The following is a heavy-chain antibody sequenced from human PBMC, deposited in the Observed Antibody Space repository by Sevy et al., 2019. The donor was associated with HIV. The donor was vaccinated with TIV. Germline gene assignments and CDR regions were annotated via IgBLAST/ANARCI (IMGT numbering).Heavy chain of an antibody. Sequence: GESLKISCAASGFTFSGFGMHWVRQVPGKGLEWVAFIQNDGTREFYADSVKGRFTISRDNSKNTLHLQMNSLKAEDTAVYYCSKGPEEAPLFQHWGQGTLVTVSS. CDR1: GFTFSGFG. CDR2: IQNDGTRE. V-gene: IGHV3-30*02. J-gene: IGHJ1*01. CDR3: SKGPEEAPLFQH.